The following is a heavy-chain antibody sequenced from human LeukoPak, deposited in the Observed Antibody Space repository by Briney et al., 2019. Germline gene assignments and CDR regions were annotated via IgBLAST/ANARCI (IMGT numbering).Heavy chain of an antibody. CDR1: GFAFSSYE. J-gene: IGHJ4*02. CDR3: ARESIAVAGAPFDY. Sequence: GGSLRLSCAASGFAFSSYEMNWVRQAPGKGLEWVSYISSGSTIYDADSVKGRFTISRDNAKNSLYLQMNSLRAEDTAVYYCARESIAVAGAPFDYWGQGTLVTVSS. CDR2: ISSGSTI. V-gene: IGHV3-48*03. D-gene: IGHD6-19*01.